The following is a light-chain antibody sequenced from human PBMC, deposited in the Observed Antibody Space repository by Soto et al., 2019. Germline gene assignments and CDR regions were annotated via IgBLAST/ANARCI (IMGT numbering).Light chain of an antibody. J-gene: IGKJ2*01. CDR3: QQSHGIPYT. V-gene: IGKV1-39*01. Sequence: DLQMTQSPSSLSVAVGDRVTITCRASQTISTYLNWYQQKPGKAPKLLIYAASSLQSGVPSRFTGSGSGTDFTLTISSLQPEDFATYYCQQSHGIPYTFGQGTKLEIK. CDR2: AAS. CDR1: QTISTY.